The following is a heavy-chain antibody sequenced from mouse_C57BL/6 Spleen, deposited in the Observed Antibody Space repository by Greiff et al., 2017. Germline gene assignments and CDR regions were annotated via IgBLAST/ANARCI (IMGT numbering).Heavy chain of an antibody. Sequence: QVQLQQPGAELVKPGASVKMSCKASGYTFTSYWITWVKQRPGQGLEWIGDIYPGSGSTNYNEKFKSKATLTVDTSSSTAYMQLSSLTSEDSAVYYCARSEAYYSKGEPFAYWGQGTLVTVSA. D-gene: IGHD2-5*01. CDR3: ARSEAYYSKGEPFAY. CDR2: IYPGSGST. V-gene: IGHV1-55*01. CDR1: GYTFTSYW. J-gene: IGHJ3*01.